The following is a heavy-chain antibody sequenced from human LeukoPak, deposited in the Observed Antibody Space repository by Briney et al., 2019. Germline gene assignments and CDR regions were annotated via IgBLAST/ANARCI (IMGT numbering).Heavy chain of an antibody. CDR3: ARRSYCSSTSCYSSYYYYYGMDV. CDR2: IYPGDSDT. D-gene: IGHD2-2*01. CDR1: GYSFTSYW. J-gene: IGHJ6*04. Sequence: GESLKISCKGSGYSFTSYWSGWVRQMPGKGLEWLGIIYPGDSDTRYSPSFQGQVTISADKSISTACLQWSSLKASDTAMYYCARRSYCSSTSCYSSYYYYYGMDVWGKGTTVTVSS. V-gene: IGHV5-51*02.